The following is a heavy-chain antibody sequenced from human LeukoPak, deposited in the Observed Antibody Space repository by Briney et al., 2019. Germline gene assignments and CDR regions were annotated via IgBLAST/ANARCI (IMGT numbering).Heavy chain of an antibody. J-gene: IGHJ5*02. D-gene: IGHD2-15*01. Sequence: PSETLSLTCTVSGGSISSYYWSWIRQPPGMGLEWSGYIYYSGSTNYNPSLKSRVTISVDTSKNQFSLKLSSVTAADTAVYYCARFSATAATNLRLNWFDPWGQGTLVTVSS. V-gene: IGHV4-59*01. CDR2: IYYSGST. CDR1: GGSISSYY. CDR3: ARFSATAATNLRLNWFDP.